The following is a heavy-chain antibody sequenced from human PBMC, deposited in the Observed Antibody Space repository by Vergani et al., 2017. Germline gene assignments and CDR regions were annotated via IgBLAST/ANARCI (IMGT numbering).Heavy chain of an antibody. CDR2: IYYSGST. Sequence: QLQLQESGPGLVKPSETLSLTCTVSGGSISSSSYYWGWIRQPPGKGLEWIGSIYYSGSTYYNPSLKSRVTISVDTSKNQFSLKLSSVTAADTAVYYCARGRDSSGYYFSYYYYGMDVWGQGTTVTVSS. D-gene: IGHD3-22*01. CDR3: ARGRDSSGYYFSYYYYGMDV. V-gene: IGHV4-39*01. CDR1: GGSISSSSYY. J-gene: IGHJ6*02.